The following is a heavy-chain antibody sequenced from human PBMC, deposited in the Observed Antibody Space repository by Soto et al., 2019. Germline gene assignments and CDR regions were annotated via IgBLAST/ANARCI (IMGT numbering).Heavy chain of an antibody. CDR1: GFIFSSFG. J-gene: IGHJ4*02. V-gene: IGHV3-48*03. D-gene: IGHD2-8*01. CDR3: ATDPDGVYDFDY. Sequence: EVRLVESGGGLVQPGGSLRLSCETSGFIFSSFGMNWARQAPGKGLEWVTHIVSRAATISYADSVRGRFNISRDNAKNSLYLQMNSLRAEDTAIYYCATDPDGVYDFDYWGQGTLVTVSS. CDR2: IVSRAATI.